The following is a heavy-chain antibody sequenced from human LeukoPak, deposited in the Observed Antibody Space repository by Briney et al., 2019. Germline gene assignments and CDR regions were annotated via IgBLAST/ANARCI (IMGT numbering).Heavy chain of an antibody. D-gene: IGHD2-2*01. CDR2: ISGSGDST. CDR1: GFTFSSYA. J-gene: IGHJ4*02. Sequence: PGGSLRLSCAASGFTFSSYAMSWVRQAPGKGLEWVAAISGSGDSTYYADSVKGRFTVSRDNSKNTLYLQMNSLRVEDTAVYYCAKDGAVPYYFDCWGQGTLVTVSS. V-gene: IGHV3-23*01. CDR3: AKDGAVPYYFDC.